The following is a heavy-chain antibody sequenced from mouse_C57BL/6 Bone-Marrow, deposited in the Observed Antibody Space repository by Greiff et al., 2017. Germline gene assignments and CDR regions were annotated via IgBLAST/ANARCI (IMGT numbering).Heavy chain of an antibody. D-gene: IGHD1-1*01. J-gene: IGHJ3*01. Sequence: EVQGVESGAELVRPGASVKLSCTASGFNIKDDYMHWVKQRPEQGLEWIGWIDPENGDTEYASKFQGKATITADTSSNTAYLQLSSLTSEDTAVYYCTTYYYGSTSWFAYWGQGTLVTVSA. CDR3: TTYYYGSTSWFAY. CDR1: GFNIKDDY. CDR2: IDPENGDT. V-gene: IGHV14-4*01.